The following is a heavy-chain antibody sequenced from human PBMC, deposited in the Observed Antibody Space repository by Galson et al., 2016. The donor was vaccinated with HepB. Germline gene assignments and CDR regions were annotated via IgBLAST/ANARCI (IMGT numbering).Heavy chain of an antibody. CDR1: GYTFTGYY. J-gene: IGHJ5*02. Sequence: SVKVSCKASGYTFTGYYMHWVRQAPGQGLEWMGWIDPNSGGTDYAQKFQGRVTMTRDTSISPAYMELSRLRSDDTAVYYCARDRAGGSSGWNVWLDPWGQGTLVTVSS. CDR3: ARDRAGGSSGWNVWLDP. D-gene: IGHD6-19*01. CDR2: IDPNSGGT. V-gene: IGHV1-2*02.